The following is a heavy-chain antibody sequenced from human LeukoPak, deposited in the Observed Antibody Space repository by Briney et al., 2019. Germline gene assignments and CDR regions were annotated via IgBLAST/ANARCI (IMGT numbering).Heavy chain of an antibody. Sequence: PGGSLRLSCAASGFTFSSYWMHWVRQAPGKGLVWVSRINSDGSSTSYAGSVKGRFTISRDNAKNTLYLQMNSLRAEDTAVYYCASAGYSSSWYYYWGQGTLVTVSS. CDR2: INSDGSST. J-gene: IGHJ4*02. D-gene: IGHD6-13*01. CDR3: ASAGYSSSWYYY. CDR1: GFTFSSYW. V-gene: IGHV3-74*01.